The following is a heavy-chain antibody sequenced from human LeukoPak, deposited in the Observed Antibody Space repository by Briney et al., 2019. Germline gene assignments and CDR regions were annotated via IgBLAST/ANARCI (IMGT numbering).Heavy chain of an antibody. CDR2: ISGSGGST. D-gene: IGHD3-9*01. V-gene: IGHV3-23*01. CDR1: GFTFSSYA. CDR3: AKDMDDILTGYSCLDY. Sequence: GGSLRLSCAASGFTFSSYAMSWVRQAPGKGLEWVSAISGSGGSTYYADSVKGRFTISRDNSKNTLYLQMNSLRAEDTAVYYCAKDMDDILTGYSCLDYWGQGTLVTVSS. J-gene: IGHJ4*02.